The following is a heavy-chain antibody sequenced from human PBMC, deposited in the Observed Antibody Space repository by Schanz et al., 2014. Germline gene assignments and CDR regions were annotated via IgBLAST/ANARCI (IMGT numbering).Heavy chain of an antibody. CDR2: IIPIHGIV. CDR1: GYTFTNFY. J-gene: IGHJ3*02. D-gene: IGHD5-12*01. Sequence: QVQLVQSGTEVKKPGVSVKVSCKASGYTFTNFYIHWVRQAPGQGLEWMGRIIPIHGIVNYAQRFQGRVRITADKSTSTAYMELSSLRSDDTAVYYCARGGGPEDVFDIWGQGTILTVSS. CDR3: ARGGGPEDVFDI. V-gene: IGHV1-69*09.